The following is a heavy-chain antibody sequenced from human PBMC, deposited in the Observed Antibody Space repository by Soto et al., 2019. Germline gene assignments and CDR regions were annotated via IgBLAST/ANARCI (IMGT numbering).Heavy chain of an antibody. J-gene: IGHJ6*02. CDR2: IIPIFGTA. D-gene: IGHD1-7*01. CDR1: GGTFSSYA. CDR3: ASCITGTTCYYYGMDV. Sequence: GASVKVSCKASGGTFSSYAISWVRQAPGQGLEWMGGIIPIFGTANYAQKFQGRVTITADESTSTAYTELSSLRSEDTAVYYCASCITGTTCYYYGMDVWGQGTTVTVSS. V-gene: IGHV1-69*13.